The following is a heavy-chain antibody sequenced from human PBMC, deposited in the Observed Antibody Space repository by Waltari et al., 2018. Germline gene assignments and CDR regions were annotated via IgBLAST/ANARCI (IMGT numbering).Heavy chain of an antibody. D-gene: IGHD1-1*01. CDR1: GGSITSGNHY. J-gene: IGHJ4*02. V-gene: IGHV4-61*02. CDR2: FQTSGTN. CDR3: ARSGNCGMDPACDLGAC. Sequence: QVQLQESGPGLVEPSQTLSLTCTVSGGSITSGNHYWGWIRQPAGKKVEWIGRFQTSGTNECNATLQSRVTIARDTSKNQFTLKRTSGTAADTAVYYCARSGNCGMDPACDLGACWGQGTQVTVSS.